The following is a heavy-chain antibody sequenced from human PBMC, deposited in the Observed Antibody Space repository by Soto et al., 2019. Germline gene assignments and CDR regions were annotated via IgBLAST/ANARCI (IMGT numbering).Heavy chain of an antibody. J-gene: IGHJ5*02. CDR2: IDNQNGET. V-gene: IGHV1-18*04. CDR1: GDTFKRYG. Sequence: ASVKVSCKASGDTFKRYGINWVRQAPGQGLEWVGWIDNQNGETKYAQALQGRVSLTTDTSTNTAYLELKNLKSDDTAIYYCTRVVVIAQSALPTVDPCGQGSLVTVSS. CDR3: TRVVVIAQSALPTVDP. D-gene: IGHD2-21*02.